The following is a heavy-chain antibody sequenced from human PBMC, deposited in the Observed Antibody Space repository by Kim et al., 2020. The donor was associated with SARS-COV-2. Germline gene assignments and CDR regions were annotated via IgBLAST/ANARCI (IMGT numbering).Heavy chain of an antibody. CDR3: ARASCGGDCFYYYYGMDV. D-gene: IGHD2-21*02. Sequence: GGSLRLSCAASGFTFSSYSMNWVRQAPGKGLEWVSYISSSSSTIYYADSVKGRFTISRDNAKNSLYLQMNSLRAEDTAVYYCARASCGGDCFYYYYGMDVWGQGTTVIVPS. J-gene: IGHJ6*02. CDR1: GFTFSSYS. CDR2: ISSSSSTI. V-gene: IGHV3-48*01.